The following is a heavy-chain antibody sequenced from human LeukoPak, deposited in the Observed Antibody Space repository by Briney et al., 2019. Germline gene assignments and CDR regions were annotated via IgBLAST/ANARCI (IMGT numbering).Heavy chain of an antibody. D-gene: IGHD6-19*01. CDR2: IYSGGST. CDR1: GFTVSSNY. Sequence: GGSLRLSCAASGFTVSSNYMSWVRQAPGKGLEWVSVIYSGGSTYYADSVKGRFTISRDNSKNTLYLQMNSLRAEDTAVYYCARDDTVAGLFDYWGQGTLVTVSS. J-gene: IGHJ4*02. CDR3: ARDDTVAGLFDY. V-gene: IGHV3-66*01.